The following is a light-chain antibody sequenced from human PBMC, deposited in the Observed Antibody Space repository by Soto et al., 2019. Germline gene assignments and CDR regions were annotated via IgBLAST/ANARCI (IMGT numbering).Light chain of an antibody. V-gene: IGKV3-20*01. CDR3: QQYGSSPYT. Sequence: IVLTQSPGTLSLSPGERATLSCRASQSVSSSYLAWYQQKPGQAPRLLIYGASSRATGIPDRFSGSGSGTDFTLTISRLAPEDFAVYYCQQYGSSPYTFGQGTK. CDR2: GAS. J-gene: IGKJ2*01. CDR1: QSVSSSY.